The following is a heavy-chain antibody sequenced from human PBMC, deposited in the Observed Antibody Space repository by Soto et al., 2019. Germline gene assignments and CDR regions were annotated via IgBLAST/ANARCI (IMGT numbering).Heavy chain of an antibody. V-gene: IGHV4-39*01. J-gene: IGHJ4*02. D-gene: IGHD6-25*01. CDR1: GGSISSSSYY. CDR3: AVLGAADDY. Sequence: SETLSLTCTVSGGSISSSSYYWGWIRQPPGKGLEWIGSIYYSGSTYYNPSLKSRVTISVDTSKNQFSLKLSSVTAADTAVYYCAVLGAADDYWGQGTLVTVSS. CDR2: IYYSGST.